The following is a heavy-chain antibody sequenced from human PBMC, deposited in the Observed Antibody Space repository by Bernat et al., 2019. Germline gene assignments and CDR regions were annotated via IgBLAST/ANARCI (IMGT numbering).Heavy chain of an antibody. Sequence: EVQLVQSGAEVKKPGESLKISCKGSGYSFTTHWIGWVRQMPGKGLELMGIIYPGDSDTRYSPSFQGQVTISADKSINTAYLQWSRLKASDTAMYYCARQEDLVATVTGCFDYWGQGTLVTVSS. J-gene: IGHJ4*02. CDR3: ARQEDLVATVTGCFDY. D-gene: IGHD5-12*01. V-gene: IGHV5-51*01. CDR2: IYPGDSDT. CDR1: GYSFTTHW.